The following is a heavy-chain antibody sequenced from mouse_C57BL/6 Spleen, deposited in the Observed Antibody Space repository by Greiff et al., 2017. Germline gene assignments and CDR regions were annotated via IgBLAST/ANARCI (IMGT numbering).Heavy chain of an antibody. D-gene: IGHD1-1*01. V-gene: IGHV1-52*01. CDR3: ARTLITTVVAKGAMDY. J-gene: IGHJ4*01. Sequence: VQLQQPGAELVRPGSSVKLSCKASGYTFTSYWMHWVKQRPIQGLEWIGNIDPSDSETHYNQKFKDKATLTVDKSSSTAYMQLSSLTSEDSAVYYCARTLITTVVAKGAMDYWGQGTSVTVSS. CDR1: GYTFTSYW. CDR2: IDPSDSET.